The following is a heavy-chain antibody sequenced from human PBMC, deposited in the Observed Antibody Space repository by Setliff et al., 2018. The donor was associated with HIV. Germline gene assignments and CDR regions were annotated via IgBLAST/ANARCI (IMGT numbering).Heavy chain of an antibody. J-gene: IGHJ4*02. CDR1: GFTFNTYA. D-gene: IGHD3-22*01. CDR2: ISSSSSYI. V-gene: IGHV3-21*01. CDR3: ARDSSHYDSSGYGPDY. Sequence: KPGGSLRLSCAASGFTFNTYAMNWVRQAPGKGLEWVSSISSSSSYINYADSVKGRFTISRDNAKNSLYLQMNSLRAEDTAVYYCARDSSHYDSSGYGPDYWGQGTLVTVSS.